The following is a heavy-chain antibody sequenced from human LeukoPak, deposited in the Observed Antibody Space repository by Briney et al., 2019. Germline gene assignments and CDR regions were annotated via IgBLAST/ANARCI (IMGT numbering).Heavy chain of an antibody. CDR3: ASRNYDFWSGYPPLDAFDI. J-gene: IGHJ3*02. V-gene: IGHV4-39*01. Sequence: PSETLSLTCTVSGGSISSSSYYWGWIRQPPGKGLEWIGSIYYSGSTYYNPSLKSRVTILVDTSKNQFSLKLSSVTAADTAVYYCASRNYDFWSGYPPLDAFDIWGQGTMVTVSS. CDR2: IYYSGST. CDR1: GGSISSSSYY. D-gene: IGHD3-3*01.